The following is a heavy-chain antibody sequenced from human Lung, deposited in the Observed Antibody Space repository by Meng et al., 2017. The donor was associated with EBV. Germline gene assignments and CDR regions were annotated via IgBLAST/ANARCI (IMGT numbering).Heavy chain of an antibody. V-gene: IGHV1-3*01. CDR1: GYTFTTYP. J-gene: IGHJ4*02. CDR3: ARGIEVVGTGYF. CDR2: INPGNGIT. Sequence: QVQLVQHGAEVKRPGASVKISCKASGYTFTTYPMHWVRQAPGQRPEWVGWINPGNGITKYSHKFQDRVTIIRDTSANTAYLELRSLRLEDTAVYYCARGIEVVGTGYFWGQGSLVTVSS. D-gene: IGHD6-19*01.